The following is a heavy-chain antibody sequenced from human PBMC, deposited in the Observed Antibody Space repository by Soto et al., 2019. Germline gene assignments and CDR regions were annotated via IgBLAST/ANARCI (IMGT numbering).Heavy chain of an antibody. V-gene: IGHV3-13*05. Sequence: GGSLRLSCTASGFTFSDYDMHWVRQAAGKGLEWVSTIGAARDPYYTGSVKGRFTISRENARNSMFLQMNSVTVGETAVYYCARAYTGRLKRRPDYYRALDVWGPGNNVTVSS. J-gene: IGHJ6*02. CDR2: IGAARDP. CDR1: GFTFSDYD. CDR3: ARAYTGRLKRRPDYYRALDV. D-gene: IGHD3-16*01.